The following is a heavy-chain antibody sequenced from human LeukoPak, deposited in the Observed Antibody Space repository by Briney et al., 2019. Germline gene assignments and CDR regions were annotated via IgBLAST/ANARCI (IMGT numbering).Heavy chain of an antibody. D-gene: IGHD3-22*01. V-gene: IGHV3-48*03. CDR3: TTLGYHLDS. CDR1: GFAFSAYE. Sequence: PGGSLRLSCLASGFAFSAYEMNWVRQAPGKGLEWVSYIAGSDTTTHYADSVKGRFTTFRDNAKNSLYLQMNSLRAEDTALYYCTTLGYHLDSWGQGTLVTVSS. CDR2: IAGSDTTT. J-gene: IGHJ4*02.